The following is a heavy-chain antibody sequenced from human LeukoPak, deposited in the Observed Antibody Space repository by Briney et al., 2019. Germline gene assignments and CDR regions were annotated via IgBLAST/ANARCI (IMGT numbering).Heavy chain of an antibody. D-gene: IGHD3-22*01. V-gene: IGHV3-9*03. CDR2: ISWNSGSI. CDR3: ARKTGSSGYYDY. CDR1: GFTFDDYA. J-gene: IGHJ4*02. Sequence: PGGSLRLSCAASGFTFDDYAMHWVRQAPGKGLEWVSGISWNSGSIGYADSVKGRFTISRDNAKNSLYLQMNSLRAEDMALYYCARKTGSSGYYDYWGQGTLVTVSS.